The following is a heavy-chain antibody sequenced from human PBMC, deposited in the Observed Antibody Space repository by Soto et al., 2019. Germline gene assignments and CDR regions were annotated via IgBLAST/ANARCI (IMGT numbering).Heavy chain of an antibody. J-gene: IGHJ4*02. V-gene: IGHV1-3*01. Sequence: ASVKVSCKASGYTFTSYAMHWVRQAPGQRLEWMGWINAGNGNTKYAQKVQGRVTMTTDTSTSTAYMELRSLRSDDTAVYYCAREGPPEDYWGQGTLVTSPQ. CDR2: INAGNGNT. CDR3: AREGPPEDY. CDR1: GYTFTSYA.